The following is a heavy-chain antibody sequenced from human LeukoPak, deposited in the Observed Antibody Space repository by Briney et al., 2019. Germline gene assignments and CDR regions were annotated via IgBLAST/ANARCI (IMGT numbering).Heavy chain of an antibody. V-gene: IGHV1-69*13. Sequence: ASVKVSCKASGGTFSSYAISWVRQAPGQGLEWMGGIIPIFGTANYAQKFQGRVTITADEYTSTAYMERSSLRSEDTAVYYCARGGGDYVSAFDIWGQGTMVTVSS. CDR2: IIPIFGTA. D-gene: IGHD4-17*01. CDR3: ARGGGDYVSAFDI. J-gene: IGHJ3*02. CDR1: GGTFSSYA.